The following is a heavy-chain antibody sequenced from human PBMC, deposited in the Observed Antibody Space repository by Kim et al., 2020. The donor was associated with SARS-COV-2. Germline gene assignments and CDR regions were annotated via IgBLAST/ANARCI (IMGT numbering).Heavy chain of an antibody. CDR2: IGGGGFDT. J-gene: IGHJ4*02. CDR1: GFTFSGYA. D-gene: IGHD1-26*01. Sequence: GGSLRLSCAASGFTFSGYAMTWVRQAPGKGLEWVSSIGGGGFDTYYTDSVKGRFAISRDNSKNALYLQMSRLGPEDTALYYCVKDRVVGAGRPDFWGQGTLVTVSS. CDR3: VKDRVVGAGRPDF. V-gene: IGHV3-23*01.